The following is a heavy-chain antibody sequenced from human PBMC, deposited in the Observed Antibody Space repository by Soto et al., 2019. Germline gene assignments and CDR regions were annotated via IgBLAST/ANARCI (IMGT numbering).Heavy chain of an antibody. CDR2: ISYGGAT. J-gene: IGHJ5*02. D-gene: IGHD3-10*02. Sequence: PSETLSLTCTVSGDSVSGYYWSWFRQPPGKGLEWIAYISYGGATDHNPSLRSRVTISLDTSKNQFSLKLDSVTAADTAVYYCTRHVRFPDPWGQGALVTVSS. CDR1: GDSVSGYY. V-gene: IGHV4-59*08. CDR3: TRHVRFPDP.